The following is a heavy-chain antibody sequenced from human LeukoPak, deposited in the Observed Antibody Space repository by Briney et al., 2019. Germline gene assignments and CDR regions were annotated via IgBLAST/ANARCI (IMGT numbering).Heavy chain of an antibody. Sequence: GGSLRLSCAASGFTFSSYAMSWVRQAPGKGLEWVSAISGSGGSTYYADSVKGRFTISRDNSKNTLYLQMNSLRADDTAVYYCAKVYYDSSGSNYFDYWGQGTLVTVSS. V-gene: IGHV3-23*01. CDR3: AKVYYDSSGSNYFDY. CDR1: GFTFSSYA. J-gene: IGHJ4*02. CDR2: ISGSGGST. D-gene: IGHD3-22*01.